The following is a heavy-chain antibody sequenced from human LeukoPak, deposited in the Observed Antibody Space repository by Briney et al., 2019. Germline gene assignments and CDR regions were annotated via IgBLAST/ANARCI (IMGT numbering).Heavy chain of an antibody. CDR2: IRSDGSIT. CDR1: GFTLTGYS. J-gene: IGHJ5*02. CDR3: ARSDWFDP. V-gene: IGHV3-74*03. Sequence: GGSLRLSCAASGFTLTGYSMSWVRQAPGKGLVWVSRIRSDGSITTYADSVKGRFTVSRDNAKNTLYLQMNRLRVEDTAVYYCARSDWFDPWGQGTLVTVSS.